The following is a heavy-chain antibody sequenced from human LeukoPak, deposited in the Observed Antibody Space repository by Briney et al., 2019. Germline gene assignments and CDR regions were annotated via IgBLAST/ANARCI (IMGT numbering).Heavy chain of an antibody. CDR2: IISSGSTI. Sequence: PGGSLRLSCAASGFTFSDYYMSCSRQAPGKGLEGVSYIISSGSTIYYADSVRGRFTISRDNAKNSLYLQMNSLGAPDTAVYYCARWKPAANWFDPWGQGTLVTVSS. D-gene: IGHD2-2*01. CDR3: ARWKPAANWFDP. J-gene: IGHJ5*02. CDR1: GFTFSDYY. V-gene: IGHV3-11*01.